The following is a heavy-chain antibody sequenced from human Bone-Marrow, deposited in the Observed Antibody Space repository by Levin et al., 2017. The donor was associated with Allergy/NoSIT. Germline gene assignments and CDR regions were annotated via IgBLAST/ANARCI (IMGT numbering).Heavy chain of an antibody. Sequence: GESLKISCAASGFTFSSYCMSWVRQAPGKGLEWVANIKQDGSEKYYVDSVKGRFTISRDNAKNSLYLQMNSLRAEDTAVYYCARDGYTGVCSSTSCQPFDYWGQGTLVTVSS. J-gene: IGHJ4*02. V-gene: IGHV3-7*01. CDR2: IKQDGSEK. D-gene: IGHD2-2*01. CDR3: ARDGYTGVCSSTSCQPFDY. CDR1: GFTFSSYC.